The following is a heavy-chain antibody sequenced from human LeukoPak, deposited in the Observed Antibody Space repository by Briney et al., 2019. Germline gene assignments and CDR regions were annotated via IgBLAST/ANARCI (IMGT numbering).Heavy chain of an antibody. D-gene: IGHD3-10*01. CDR1: GFTFSSYA. V-gene: IGHV3-30-3*01. CDR3: ARGPSWYYGSGSYIFDY. CDR2: ISYDGSNK. J-gene: IGHJ4*02. Sequence: PGGSLRLSRAASGFTFSSYAMHWVRQAPGKGLEWVAVISYDGSNKYYADSVKGRFTISRDNSKNTLYLQMNSLRAEDTAVYYCARGPSWYYGSGSYIFDYWGQGTLVTVSS.